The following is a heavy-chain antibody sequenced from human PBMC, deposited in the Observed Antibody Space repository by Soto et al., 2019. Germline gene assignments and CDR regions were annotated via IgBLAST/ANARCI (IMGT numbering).Heavy chain of an antibody. CDR2: ISGSSGYT. Sequence: PGGSLRLSCVASGFTFSDSYMSWVRQAPGNGLERVSYISGSSGYTEYADSVRGRFTISRDNAKNSVYLEMNSLRAEDTALYYCAKRHGYNYFDLWGQGALVTVSS. D-gene: IGHD5-12*01. J-gene: IGHJ4*02. CDR3: AKRHGYNYFDL. V-gene: IGHV3-11*06. CDR1: GFTFSDSY.